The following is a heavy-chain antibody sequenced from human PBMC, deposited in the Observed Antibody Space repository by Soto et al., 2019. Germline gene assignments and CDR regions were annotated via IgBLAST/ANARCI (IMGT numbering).Heavy chain of an antibody. Sequence: ASVKVSCKASGYPFTKSGITWVRQAPGQGLEWLGWISTYNGNKNHAQNLQGRVTMTTDTSTRTAYMELRSLRSGDTAVYYCARARETYFDDGSGFRPLDYWGQGTLVTVSS. CDR1: GYPFTKSG. CDR2: ISTYNGNK. D-gene: IGHD3-22*01. V-gene: IGHV1-18*01. J-gene: IGHJ4*02. CDR3: ARARETYFDDGSGFRPLDY.